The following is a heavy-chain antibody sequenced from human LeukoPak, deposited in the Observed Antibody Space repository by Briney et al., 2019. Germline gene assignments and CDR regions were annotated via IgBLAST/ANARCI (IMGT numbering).Heavy chain of an antibody. CDR1: GFTFSDYY. Sequence: GGSLRLSCVVSGFTFSDYYMSWIRQAPGKGLEWVSYISSDNSTAYYADSVKGRFTVSRDNAKDSLYLQMNSLRAEDTAVYYCAREKKRGYSGYDYWGQGTLVTVSS. CDR2: ISSDNSTA. D-gene: IGHD5-12*01. V-gene: IGHV3-11*01. J-gene: IGHJ4*02. CDR3: AREKKRGYSGYDY.